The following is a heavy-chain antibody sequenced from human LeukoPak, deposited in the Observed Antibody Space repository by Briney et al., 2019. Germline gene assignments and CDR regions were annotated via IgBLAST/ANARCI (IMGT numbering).Heavy chain of an antibody. CDR3: XSQEASTVIGAFDI. D-gene: IGHD4-17*01. CDR2: IYYSGST. CDR1: GGSISSGGYY. Sequence: SPSETLSLTCTVSGGSISSGGYYWSWIRQHPGKGLEWIGYIYYSGSTYYNPSLKSRVTISVDTSKNQFSLKLSTVTAADTAVYXXXSQEASTVIGAFDIWGQGTMVTVSS. V-gene: IGHV4-31*03. J-gene: IGHJ3*02.